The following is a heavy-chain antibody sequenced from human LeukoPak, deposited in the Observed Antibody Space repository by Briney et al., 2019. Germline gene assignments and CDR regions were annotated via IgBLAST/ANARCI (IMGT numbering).Heavy chain of an antibody. CDR1: GGSISSGDYY. Sequence: PSQTLSLTCTVSGGSISSGDYYWSWIRQPPGKGLEWIGYIYYSGSTYYNPSLKSRVTISVDTSKNQFSLKLSSVTAADTAVYYCAREMRGFGEFEYWGQGTLVTVSS. V-gene: IGHV4-30-4*01. D-gene: IGHD3-10*01. J-gene: IGHJ4*02. CDR2: IYYSGST. CDR3: AREMRGFGEFEY.